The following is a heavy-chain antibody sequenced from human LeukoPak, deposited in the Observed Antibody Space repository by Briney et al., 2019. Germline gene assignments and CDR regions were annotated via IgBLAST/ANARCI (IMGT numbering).Heavy chain of an antibody. CDR3: ARATVITVDY. J-gene: IGHJ4*02. V-gene: IGHV4-38-2*02. CDR1: GYSISSGYY. CDR2: IYHSGST. Sequence: PSETLSLTCTVSGYSISSGYYWGWIRQPPGKGLEWIGSIYHSGSTYYNPSLKSRVTISVDTSKNQFSLKLSSVTAADTAVYYCARATVITVDYWGQGTLVTVSS. D-gene: IGHD4-17*01.